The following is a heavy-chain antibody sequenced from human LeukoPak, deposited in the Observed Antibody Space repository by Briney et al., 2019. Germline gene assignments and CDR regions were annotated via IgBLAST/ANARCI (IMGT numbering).Heavy chain of an antibody. V-gene: IGHV1-69*04. Sequence: SVNLSCKASGGTFSIYAISSVRQAPGQGLEWIGRIIPILGIANYAQKFQGRVTITADNSTSTAYMELSSLSCEDTGVYYCARDKNAYSSGWCQDYWGQGTMVSVSS. CDR3: ARDKNAYSSGWCQDY. CDR2: IIPILGIA. CDR1: GGTFSIYA. J-gene: IGHJ4*02. D-gene: IGHD6-19*01.